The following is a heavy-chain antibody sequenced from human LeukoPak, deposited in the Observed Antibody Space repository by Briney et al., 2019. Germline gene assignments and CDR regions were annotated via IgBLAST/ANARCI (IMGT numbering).Heavy chain of an antibody. J-gene: IGHJ4*02. CDR2: ISGSGGST. CDR3: VKDRGYYDSSGYYAPSDY. Sequence: GGSLRLSCAASGFTFSSYAMSWVRQAPGKGLEWVSVISGSGGSTYYADSVKGRFTISRDNSKNTLYLQMNSLRAEDTAVYYCVKDRGYYDSSGYYAPSDYWGQGTLVTVSS. V-gene: IGHV3-23*01. D-gene: IGHD3-22*01. CDR1: GFTFSSYA.